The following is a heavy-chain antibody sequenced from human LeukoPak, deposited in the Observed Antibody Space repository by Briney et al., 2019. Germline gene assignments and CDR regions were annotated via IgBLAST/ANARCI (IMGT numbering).Heavy chain of an antibody. Sequence: TGGSLRLSCAASGFTISSNYMSWVRQAPGKGLVWVSVMYTGGTTYYADSVKGRFTISRDNSKNTLYLQMNSLRAEDTAVYYCARETTSGWFDPWGQGTLVTVSS. CDR1: GFTISSNY. CDR3: ARETTSGWFDP. J-gene: IGHJ5*02. D-gene: IGHD1/OR15-1a*01. CDR2: MYTGGTT. V-gene: IGHV3-53*01.